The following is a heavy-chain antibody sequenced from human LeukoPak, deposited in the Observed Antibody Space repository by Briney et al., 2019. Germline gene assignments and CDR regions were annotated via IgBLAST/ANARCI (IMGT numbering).Heavy chain of an antibody. CDR2: IYSGGNT. D-gene: IGHD4-17*01. J-gene: IGHJ4*02. CDR1: GFTVSSNY. Sequence: GGSLRLSCAASGFTVSSNYMSWVRQAPGQGLEWVSVIYSGGNTYYADSVKGRFTISRDKSRNTLYLQMNSLRAEDTAVYYCAGGNTVTTLIDYWGQGTLVTVSS. V-gene: IGHV3-66*01. CDR3: AGGNTVTTLIDY.